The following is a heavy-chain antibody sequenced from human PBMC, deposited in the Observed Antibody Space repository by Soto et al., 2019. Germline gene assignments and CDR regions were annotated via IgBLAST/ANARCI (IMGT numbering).Heavy chain of an antibody. V-gene: IGHV3-30*03. CDR2: ISYDGSNK. J-gene: IGHJ4*02. D-gene: IGHD3-22*01. Sequence: PGGSLRLSCAASGLTFSSYGMHWVRQAPGKGLEWVTIISYDGSNKYYADSVKGRFTISRDNSKNTLYLQMNSLRAEDTAVYYCARDGLNYYDSSGYQSPDYWGQGTLVTVS. CDR1: GLTFSSYG. CDR3: ARDGLNYYDSSGYQSPDY.